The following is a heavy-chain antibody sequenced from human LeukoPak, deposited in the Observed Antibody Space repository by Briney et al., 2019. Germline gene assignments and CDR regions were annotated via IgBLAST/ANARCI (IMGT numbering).Heavy chain of an antibody. CDR3: ARDYKYAFDN. Sequence: PGWSLRLSCAASRFTFSAYSMNSVRQAPGKQREWISYIGISSGNTKYADSVKGRFTISGDKAKNSLYLQMNSLRVEGTAVYYCARDYKYAFDNWGQGTLVTVSS. CDR1: RFTFSAYS. D-gene: IGHD5-24*01. CDR2: IGISSGNT. J-gene: IGHJ4*02. V-gene: IGHV3-48*01.